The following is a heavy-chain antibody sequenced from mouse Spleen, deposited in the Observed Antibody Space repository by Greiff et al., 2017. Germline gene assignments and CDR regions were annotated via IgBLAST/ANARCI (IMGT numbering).Heavy chain of an antibody. CDR3: VRTTDWYFDV. J-gene: IGHJ1*01. V-gene: IGHV10-1*01. Sequence: EVMLVESGGGLVQPKGSLKLPCAASGFSFNTYAMNWVRQAPGKGLEWVARIRSKSNNYATYYADSVKDRFTISRDDSESMLYLQMNNLKTEDTAMYYCVRTTDWYFDVWGAGTTVTVSS. D-gene: IGHD1-1*01. CDR2: IRSKSNNYAT. CDR1: GFSFNTYA.